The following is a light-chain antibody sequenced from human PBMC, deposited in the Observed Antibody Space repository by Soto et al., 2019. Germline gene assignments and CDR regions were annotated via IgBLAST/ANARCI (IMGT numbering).Light chain of an antibody. CDR1: QSISDT. J-gene: IGKJ5*01. V-gene: IGKV3-11*01. Sequence: EIVMTQSPSTLSVSTGGRATLSCRASQSISDTLAWYQQKPGQAPRLLIYSASRRATGFPARFSGSGSGTDFTLTISSLEPEDFAVYYCQQRSNFITFGQGTRLEIK. CDR3: QQRSNFIT. CDR2: SAS.